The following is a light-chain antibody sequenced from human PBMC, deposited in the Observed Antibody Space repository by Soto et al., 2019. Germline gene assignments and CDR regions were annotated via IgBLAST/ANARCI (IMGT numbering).Light chain of an antibody. Sequence: QSALTQPASVSGSPGQSITISCTGASSDVGDYNYVSWYQEHPGQVPTLIIFEVTTRPSGVSDRFSGSRSGNTASLTISGLQAEDEADYYCLSHTGSRTLFGGGTKLTVL. CDR1: SSDVGDYNY. V-gene: IGLV2-14*01. J-gene: IGLJ3*02. CDR2: EVT. CDR3: LSHTGSRTL.